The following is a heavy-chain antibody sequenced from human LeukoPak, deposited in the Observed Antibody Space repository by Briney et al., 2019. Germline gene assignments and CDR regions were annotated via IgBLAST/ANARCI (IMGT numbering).Heavy chain of an antibody. CDR2: IYYSGST. D-gene: IGHD2-2*02. J-gene: IGHJ4*02. Sequence: KPSETLSLTCTVSGGSISSSSHYWGWLRQPPGKGLEWIGSIYYSGSTFYNPSLKSRVTISADTSKNQFSLKLSSVTATDTAAYFCARQSSTSCYIDYWGQGTLVAVSS. V-gene: IGHV4-39*01. CDR1: GGSISSSSHY. CDR3: ARQSSTSCYIDY.